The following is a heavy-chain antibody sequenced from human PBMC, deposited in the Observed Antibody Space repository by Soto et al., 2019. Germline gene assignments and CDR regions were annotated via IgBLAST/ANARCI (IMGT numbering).Heavy chain of an antibody. CDR2: IYHSGAS. Sequence: PSETLSLTCAVSGGSISSSNWWSWVRQPPGKGLEWIGEIYHSGASYYNPSLKSRVAISIDTSRNQFFLKLSSVTAADTAVYYCVTVASSRYYFAMDIWGQGTTVTVSS. CDR1: GGSISSSNW. J-gene: IGHJ6*02. D-gene: IGHD3-16*01. V-gene: IGHV4-4*02. CDR3: VTVASSRYYFAMDI.